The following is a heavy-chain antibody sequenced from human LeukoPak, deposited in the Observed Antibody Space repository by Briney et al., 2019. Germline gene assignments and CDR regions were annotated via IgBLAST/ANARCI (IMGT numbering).Heavy chain of an antibody. D-gene: IGHD5-18*01. J-gene: IGHJ5*02. Sequence: SETLSLTCTVSGGSISSYYWSWIRQPPGKGLEWIGYIYYSGSTNYNPSLKSRVTISVDTSKNQFSLKLSSVTAADTAVYYCARVFYGNRYSYGIRWFDPWGQGTLVTVSS. CDR3: ARVFYGNRYSYGIRWFDP. CDR1: GGSISSYY. CDR2: IYYSGST. V-gene: IGHV4-59*01.